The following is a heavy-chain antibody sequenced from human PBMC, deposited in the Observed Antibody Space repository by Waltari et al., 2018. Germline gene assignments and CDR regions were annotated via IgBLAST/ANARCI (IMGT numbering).Heavy chain of an antibody. Sequence: QVQLQQWGAGLLKPSETLSLTCAVYGGSFSGYYWSWIRQPPGKGLEWIGEINHSGSTNYNPSLKSRVTISVDTSKNQFSLKLSSVTAADTAVYYCARIKRRHIVVVPAAYGWFDPWGQGTLVTVSS. CDR1: GGSFSGYY. V-gene: IGHV4-34*01. CDR2: INHSGST. J-gene: IGHJ5*02. CDR3: ARIKRRHIVVVPAAYGWFDP. D-gene: IGHD2-2*01.